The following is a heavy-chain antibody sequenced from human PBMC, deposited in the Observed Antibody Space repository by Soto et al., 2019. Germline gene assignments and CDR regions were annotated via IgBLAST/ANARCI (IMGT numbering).Heavy chain of an antibody. CDR3: VRDNACVQFDN. V-gene: IGHV3-64*07. CDR2: ITVNGDNI. Sequence: EEQLVESGGGLVQPGGSLRLSCAASGFSISRHTMHWVRQAPGRGLEYVSSITVNGDNIVYAETVRGRFTITRDNSKNTLYLQMGSLRGDDMAVYYCVRDNACVQFDNWGQGVLVTVSS. J-gene: IGHJ5*02. D-gene: IGHD1-1*01. CDR1: GFSISRHT.